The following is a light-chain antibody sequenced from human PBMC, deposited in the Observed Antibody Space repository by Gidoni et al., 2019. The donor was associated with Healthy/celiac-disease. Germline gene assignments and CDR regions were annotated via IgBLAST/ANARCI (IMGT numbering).Light chain of an antibody. Sequence: EIVLTPSPATLSLSPGERATLSCRASQSVSSYLAWYQQKPGQAPRLLIYDASNRATGIPARFSGSGSGTDSTLTISSLEPEDFAVYYCQQRSNWPPMYTFGQGTKLEIK. CDR2: DAS. CDR3: QQRSNWPPMYT. CDR1: QSVSSY. J-gene: IGKJ2*01. V-gene: IGKV3-11*01.